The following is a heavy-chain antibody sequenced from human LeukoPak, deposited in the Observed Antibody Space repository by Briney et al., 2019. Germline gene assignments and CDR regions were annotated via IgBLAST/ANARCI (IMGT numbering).Heavy chain of an antibody. CDR2: IREDGSEK. D-gene: IGHD4-23*01. V-gene: IGHV3-7*01. CDR1: GFTFNNYW. CDR3: ATDRKVGTWDPRFDY. J-gene: IGHJ4*02. Sequence: GGSLRLSCAASGFTFNNYWMMWVRQAPGKGLEWVANIREDGSEKNYVDSVKGRFTISRDNAKISLYLQMNSLIVEDTAVYYCATDRKVGTWDPRFDYWGQGTLVTVSS.